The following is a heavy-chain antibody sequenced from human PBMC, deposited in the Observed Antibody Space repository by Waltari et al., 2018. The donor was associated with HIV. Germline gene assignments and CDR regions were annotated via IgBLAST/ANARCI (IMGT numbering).Heavy chain of an antibody. CDR3: TKDPVTAVGNINWFDP. CDR1: GFSFSIYA. CDR2: ISGSGDNR. J-gene: IGHJ5*02. D-gene: IGHD6-13*01. Sequence: EVQLLESGGGLVQPGGSLRLSCRASGFSFSIYAMNWVRQAPGKGLEWVSGISGSGDNRYYADSVEGRCSISRDNSKNKVFLQIKSLRPEDTAFYYCTKDPVTAVGNINWFDPWGQGTLVTVSS. V-gene: IGHV3-23*01.